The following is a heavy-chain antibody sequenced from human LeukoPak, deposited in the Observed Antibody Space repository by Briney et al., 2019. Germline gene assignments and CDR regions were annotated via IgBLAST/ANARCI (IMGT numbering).Heavy chain of an antibody. J-gene: IGHJ4*02. V-gene: IGHV3-66*02. Sequence: GGSLRLSCAASGFTVSSNYMSWVRQAPGKGLEWVSVIYSGGSTYYADSVKGRFTISRDNSKNTLYLQMNGLRAEDTAVYYCARGKDSSGYPLEYWGQGTLVTVSS. CDR1: GFTVSSNY. CDR3: ARGKDSSGYPLEY. CDR2: IYSGGST. D-gene: IGHD3-22*01.